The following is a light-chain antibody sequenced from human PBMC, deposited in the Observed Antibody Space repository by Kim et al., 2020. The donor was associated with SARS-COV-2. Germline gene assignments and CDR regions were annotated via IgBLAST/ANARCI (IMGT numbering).Light chain of an antibody. J-gene: IGLJ3*02. CDR2: IHSDGSH. V-gene: IGLV4-69*01. Sequence: ASVKLTGTLSSGHSNDAIAWHQQRPEKGPRYLMKIHSDGSHNKGDGIPDRFSGSRSGAERYLTITSLQSEDEADYYCQTWGNGFRVFGGGTQLTVL. CDR1: SGHSNDA. CDR3: QTWGNGFRV.